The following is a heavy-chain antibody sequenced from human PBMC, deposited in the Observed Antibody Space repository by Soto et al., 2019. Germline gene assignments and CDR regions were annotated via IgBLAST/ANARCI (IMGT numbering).Heavy chain of an antibody. CDR3: ARHNNAYDYDY. CDR1: GFTFNIFG. J-gene: IGHJ4*01. Sequence: GGSLRLSCAASGFTFNIFGMHWVRQAPGKGLEWVAVIWPDGNNKYYADSVKGRFTISRDNSENTVFLQMNSLRAEDTAVYYCARHNNAYDYDYWGQGTLVTVSS. CDR2: IWPDGNNK. V-gene: IGHV3-33*01. D-gene: IGHD5-12*01.